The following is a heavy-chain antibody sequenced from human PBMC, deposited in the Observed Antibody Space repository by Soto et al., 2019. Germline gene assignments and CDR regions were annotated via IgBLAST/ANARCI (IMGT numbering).Heavy chain of an antibody. D-gene: IGHD1-26*01. Sequence: QVQLVESGGGVVQPGRSLRLSCAASGFTFSSYGMHWVRQAPGKGLEWVAVIWYDGSNKYYADSVKGRFTISRDNSKNTLYLQMNSLRAEDTAVYYCARGGSIVDDAFDIWAKGQWSPSLQ. J-gene: IGHJ3*02. CDR2: IWYDGSNK. CDR1: GFTFSSYG. V-gene: IGHV3-33*01. CDR3: ARGGSIVDDAFDI.